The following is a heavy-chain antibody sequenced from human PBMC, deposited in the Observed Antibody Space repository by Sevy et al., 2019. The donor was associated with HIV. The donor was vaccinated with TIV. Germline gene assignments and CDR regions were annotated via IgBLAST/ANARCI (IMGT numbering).Heavy chain of an antibody. D-gene: IGHD5-12*01. CDR1: GFTVSSNY. CDR3: ARAFGGDGYNSFDY. Sequence: GGSLRLSCAASGFTVSSNYMSWVRQAPGKGLEWVSVIYSGGSTYYADSVKGRFTISGDNSKNTLYLQMNSLRAEDTAVYYCARAFGGDGYNSFDYWGQGTLVTVSS. V-gene: IGHV3-53*01. CDR2: IYSGGST. J-gene: IGHJ4*02.